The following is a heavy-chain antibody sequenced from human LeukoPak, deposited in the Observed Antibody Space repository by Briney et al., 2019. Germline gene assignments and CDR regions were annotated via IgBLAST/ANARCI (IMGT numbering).Heavy chain of an antibody. J-gene: IGHJ4*02. CDR1: GGSFSGYY. V-gene: IGHV4-34*01. Sequence: PSETLSLTCAVYGGSFSGYYWSWIRQPPGKGLEWIGEINHSGSTNYNPSLKSRVTISVDTSKNQFSLKLSSMTAADTAVYYCARDPHPYYFDYWGQGTLVTVSS. CDR3: ARDPHPYYFDY. CDR2: INHSGST.